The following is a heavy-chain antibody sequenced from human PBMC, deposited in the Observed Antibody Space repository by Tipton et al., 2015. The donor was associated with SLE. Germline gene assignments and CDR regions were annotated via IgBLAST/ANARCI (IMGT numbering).Heavy chain of an antibody. Sequence: LRLSCAVYGGSISSRNRWSWIRQHPGKGLEWIGYVFSSGTTYYNPSLQGRLSMSLDTSKNQLSLQLSSVTSADTAVYYCARYFYDSSGVCLFDLWGQGTLVTVSS. J-gene: IGHJ4*02. V-gene: IGHV4-31*02. CDR1: GGSISSRNR. D-gene: IGHD3-22*01. CDR3: ARYFYDSSGVCLFDL. CDR2: VFSSGTT.